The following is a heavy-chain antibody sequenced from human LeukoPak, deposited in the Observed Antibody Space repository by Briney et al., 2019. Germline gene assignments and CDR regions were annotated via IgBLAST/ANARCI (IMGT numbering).Heavy chain of an antibody. CDR1: GFTFNKYW. CDR2: ISSSSSYT. J-gene: IGHJ4*02. CDR3: ARDRVDTAMGTNFDY. Sequence: GGSLRLSCAASGFTFNKYWMHWIRQAPGKGLEWVSYISSSSSYTNYADSVKGRFTISGDNAKNSVYLQMNSLRAEDTAVYFCARDRVDTAMGTNFDYWGQGTLVTVSS. D-gene: IGHD5-18*01. V-gene: IGHV3-11*06.